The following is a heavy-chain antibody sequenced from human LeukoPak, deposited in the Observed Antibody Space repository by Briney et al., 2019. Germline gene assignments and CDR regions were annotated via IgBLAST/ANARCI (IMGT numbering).Heavy chain of an antibody. CDR1: GFTFSSYS. V-gene: IGHV3-21*01. Sequence: GGSLRLSCAASGFTFSSYSMNWVRQAPGKGLEWVSSISSSSSYIYYADSVKGRFTISRDNAENSLYLQMNSLRAEDTAVYYCASTIAARPSWFDPWGQGTQVTVSS. CDR2: ISSSSSYI. CDR3: ASTIAARPSWFDP. D-gene: IGHD6-6*01. J-gene: IGHJ5*02.